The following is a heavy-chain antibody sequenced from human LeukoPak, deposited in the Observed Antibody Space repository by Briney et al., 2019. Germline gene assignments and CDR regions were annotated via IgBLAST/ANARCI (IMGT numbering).Heavy chain of an antibody. Sequence: PGGSLRLSCAASGFTFSSYWMSWVRQAPGKGLEWVANIKQDGSEKYYVDSVKGRFTISRDNAKNSLYLQMNSLRAEDTAVYYCARGFGELLCFFDYWGQGTLVTVSS. V-gene: IGHV3-7*01. CDR2: IKQDGSEK. CDR3: ARGFGELLCFFDY. CDR1: GFTFSSYW. D-gene: IGHD3-10*01. J-gene: IGHJ4*02.